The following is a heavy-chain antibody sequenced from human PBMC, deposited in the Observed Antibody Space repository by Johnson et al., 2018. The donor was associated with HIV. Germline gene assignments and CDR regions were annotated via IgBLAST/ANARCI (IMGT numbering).Heavy chain of an antibody. J-gene: IGHJ3*01. V-gene: IGHV3-23*04. CDR2: IRGSGGST. D-gene: IGHD6-19*01. CDR1: GFTFSSYG. CDR3: ASGENSGWSRV. Sequence: VQLVESGGGLVQPGGSLRLSCAASGFTFSSYGMSWVRQAPGKGLEWVSAIRGSGGSTYYADSVKGRFTISRDNSKNSLYLQMNSLRAEDTAVYYCASGENSGWSRVWGQGTMVNVSS.